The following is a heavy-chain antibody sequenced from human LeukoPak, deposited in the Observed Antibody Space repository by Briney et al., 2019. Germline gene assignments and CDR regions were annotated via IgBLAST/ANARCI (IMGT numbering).Heavy chain of an antibody. J-gene: IGHJ4*02. CDR3: AKYLWTEPIAAAGD. V-gene: IGHV3-30*02. CDR2: IWYDGSNK. Sequence: GGSLRLSCAASGFTFRNYWMHWVRQAPGKGLEWVAVIWYDGSNKYYADSVKGRFTISRDNSKNTLYLQMNSLRAEDTAVYYCAKYLWTEPIAAAGDWGQGTLVTVSS. CDR1: GFTFRNYW. D-gene: IGHD6-13*01.